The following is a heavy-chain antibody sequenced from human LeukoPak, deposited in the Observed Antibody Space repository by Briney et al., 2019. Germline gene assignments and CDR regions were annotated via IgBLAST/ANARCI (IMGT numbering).Heavy chain of an antibody. J-gene: IGHJ4*02. D-gene: IGHD5-12*01. V-gene: IGHV3-11*01. CDR2: IISSGSTI. CDR3: AKVESVAAIRGYFDY. CDR1: GFTFSDYY. Sequence: PGGSLRLSCAASGFTFSDYYMSWIRQAPGNGLEWVSYIISSGSTIYYADSVKARLNISRENAKSSLYLQMNSLRAEDTAVYYCAKVESVAAIRGYFDYWGQGALVTVYS.